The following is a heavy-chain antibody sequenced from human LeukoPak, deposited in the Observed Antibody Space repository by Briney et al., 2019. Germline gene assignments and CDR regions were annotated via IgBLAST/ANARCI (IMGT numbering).Heavy chain of an antibody. J-gene: IGHJ4*02. CDR1: ELAFRNAW. CDR2: IKQDRSEK. CDR3: AKDPRYYGSGKDD. V-gene: IGHV3-7*03. Sequence: GGSLRLSCATSELAFRNAWMTWVRQVPGKGLEWVANIKQDRSEKYYVDPVKGRFTISRDNGKNSLYLQMNSLRVEDTAVYYCAKDPRYYGSGKDDWGQGTLVTVSS. D-gene: IGHD3-10*01.